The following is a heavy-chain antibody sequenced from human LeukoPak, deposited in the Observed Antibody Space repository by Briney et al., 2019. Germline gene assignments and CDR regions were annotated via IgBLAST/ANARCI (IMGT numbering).Heavy chain of an antibody. CDR3: ARDGGSSGYYYFDY. J-gene: IGHJ4*02. CDR1: GYTFTSYA. V-gene: IGHV1-3*03. Sequence: ASVKVSCKASGYTFTSYAIHWVRQAPGQRLEWMGWINAGSGNTKYLEEFQGRVTITRDTAASTAYMELSSLRSEDMAVYYCARDGGSSGYYYFDYWGQGTLVTVSS. D-gene: IGHD3-22*01. CDR2: INAGSGNT.